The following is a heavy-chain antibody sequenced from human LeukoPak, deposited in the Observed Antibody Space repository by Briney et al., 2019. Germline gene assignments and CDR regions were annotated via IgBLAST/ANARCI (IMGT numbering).Heavy chain of an antibody. CDR3: ARDVSREYYDFWSELDV. J-gene: IGHJ6*04. Sequence: GSSVKVSCKASGGTFSSYAISWVRQAPGQGLEWMGGIIPIFGTANYAQKFQGRVTITADKSTSTAYMELSSLRSEDTAVYYCARDVSREYYDFWSELDVWGKGTTVTVSS. CDR2: IIPIFGTA. V-gene: IGHV1-69*06. CDR1: GGTFSSYA. D-gene: IGHD3-3*01.